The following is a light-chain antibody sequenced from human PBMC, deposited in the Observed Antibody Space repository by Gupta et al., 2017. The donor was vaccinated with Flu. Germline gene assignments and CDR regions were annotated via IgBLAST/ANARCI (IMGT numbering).Light chain of an antibody. CDR1: QSIRSY. Sequence: SSLSASVGDRVTITCRASQSIRSYLNWYQQKPGKAPKLLIYAASTLQSGAPSRFSGSGSGTDFTLTISSLQPEDFATYYCQQSDSTPRFAFGPGTKVDIK. CDR3: QQSDSTPRFA. CDR2: AAS. V-gene: IGKV1-39*01. J-gene: IGKJ3*01.